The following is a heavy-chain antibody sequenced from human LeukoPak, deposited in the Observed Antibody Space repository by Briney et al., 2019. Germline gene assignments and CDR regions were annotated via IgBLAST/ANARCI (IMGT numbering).Heavy chain of an antibody. Sequence: GGSLRLSCAASGFTFSSYAMSWVRQAPGKGLEWVAFIRYDGSNKYYADSVKGRFTISRDNSKNTLYLQMNSLRAEDTAVYYCALPLGYCSSTSCPPDYWGQGTLVTVSS. D-gene: IGHD2-2*01. J-gene: IGHJ4*02. CDR3: ALPLGYCSSTSCPPDY. V-gene: IGHV3-30*02. CDR1: GFTFSSYA. CDR2: IRYDGSNK.